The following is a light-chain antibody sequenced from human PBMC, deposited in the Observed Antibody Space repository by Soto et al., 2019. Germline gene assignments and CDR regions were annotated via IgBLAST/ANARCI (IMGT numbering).Light chain of an antibody. V-gene: IGKV1-12*01. CDR1: QGIISW. CDR3: QQAKKSPFT. Sequence: DIQMTQSPSSVSASVGDRATITCRASQGIISWLAWYQQKPGKAHKLLIYAQSSLQSWVPYRFSGSGSGTDFTLTISSLQPEDFGTYYCQQAKKSPFTFGGGTKVEIK. J-gene: IGKJ4*01. CDR2: AQS.